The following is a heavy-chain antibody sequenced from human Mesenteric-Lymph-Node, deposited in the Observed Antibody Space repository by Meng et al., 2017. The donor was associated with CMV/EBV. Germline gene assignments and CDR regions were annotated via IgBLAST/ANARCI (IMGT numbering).Heavy chain of an antibody. D-gene: IGHD3-10*02. V-gene: IGHV3-74*01. CDR3: ARGYTMYYFDY. J-gene: IGHJ4*02. Sequence: LSCAPSGSPFSSYWMHWVRPAPGKGLVCVSRINSDGSSTSYADSVKGRFTISRDNAKNTLFLQMNSLRAEDTAVYYCARGYTMYYFDYWGQGTLVTVSS. CDR2: INSDGSST. CDR1: GSPFSSYW.